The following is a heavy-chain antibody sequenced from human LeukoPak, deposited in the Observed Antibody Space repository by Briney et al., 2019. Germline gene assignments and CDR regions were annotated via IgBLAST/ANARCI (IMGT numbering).Heavy chain of an antibody. D-gene: IGHD2/OR15-2a*01. V-gene: IGHV4-34*01. J-gene: IGHJ4*02. CDR3: AGSSSTGLDF. CDR2: INHRGNT. CDR1: GGSFSDYY. Sequence: SETLSLTCAVYGGSFSDYYWSWIRQPPGKGLEWIGEINHRGNTNLNPSLKSRVTISVDTSKNQFSLRLMSVTAADTAVYYCAGSSSTGLDFWGQGILVTVSS.